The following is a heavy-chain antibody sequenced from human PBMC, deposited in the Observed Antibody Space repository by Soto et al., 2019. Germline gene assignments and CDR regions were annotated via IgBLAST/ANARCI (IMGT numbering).Heavy chain of an antibody. D-gene: IGHD3-9*01. CDR1: GGSVSSYY. V-gene: IGHV4-59*08. Sequence: PSETLSLTCTVSGGSVSSYYWSWIRQPPGKGLEWIGYIYYSGSTNYNPSLKSRVTISVDTSKNQFSLKLSSVTAADTAVYYCARHRTILTFNWFDPWGQGTLVTVSS. CDR3: ARHRTILTFNWFDP. J-gene: IGHJ5*02. CDR2: IYYSGST.